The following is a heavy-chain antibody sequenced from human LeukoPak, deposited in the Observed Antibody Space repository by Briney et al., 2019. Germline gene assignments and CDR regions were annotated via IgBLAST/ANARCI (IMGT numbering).Heavy chain of an antibody. D-gene: IGHD3-22*01. V-gene: IGHV3-23*01. CDR2: ISGSGGST. CDR1: GFTLSSYA. J-gene: IGHJ4*02. CDR3: AGSPGYYYDSSGYYDY. Sequence: GGSLRLSCAASGFTLSSYAMSWVRQAPGKGLEWVSAISGSGGSTYYADSVKGRFTISRDNSKNTLYLQMNSLRAEDTAVYYCAGSPGYYYDSSGYYDYWGQGTLVTVSS.